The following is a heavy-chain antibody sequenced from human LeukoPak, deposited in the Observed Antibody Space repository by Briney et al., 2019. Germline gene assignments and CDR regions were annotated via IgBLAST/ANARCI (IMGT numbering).Heavy chain of an antibody. Sequence: SETLSLTCTVSGGSISRYYWSWIRQPPPRGREGRGYVYYIESTNHNPSLTSRVTISVDESKNQFSLKLSCVTAADTAVYYCARGGGLRYFDWLPPAGLDYWGQGTLVTVSS. D-gene: IGHD3-9*01. CDR2: VYYIEST. CDR3: ARGGGLRYFDWLPPAGLDY. CDR1: GGSISRYY. V-gene: IGHV4-59*01. J-gene: IGHJ4*02.